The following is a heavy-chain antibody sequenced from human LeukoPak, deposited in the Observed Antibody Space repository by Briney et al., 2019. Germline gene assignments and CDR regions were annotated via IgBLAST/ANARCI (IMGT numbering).Heavy chain of an antibody. CDR1: GGSFSGYY. V-gene: IGHV4-34*01. CDR3: ARRIPIAVAGFDH. J-gene: IGHJ4*02. CDR2: INHSGST. Sequence: SETLSLTCAVYGGSFSGYYWSWIRQPPGKGLEWIGEINHSGSTNYNPSLKSRVTISVDTSKNQFSLKLSSVTAADTAVYYCARRIPIAVAGFDHWGQGTLVTVSS. D-gene: IGHD6-19*01.